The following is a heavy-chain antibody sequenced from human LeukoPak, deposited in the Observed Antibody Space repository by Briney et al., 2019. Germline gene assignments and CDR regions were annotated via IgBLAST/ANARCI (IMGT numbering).Heavy chain of an antibody. CDR3: AREGGGYSYGLYPF. V-gene: IGHV1-69*05. J-gene: IGHJ4*02. CDR2: IIPIFGTA. CDR1: GGIFSSYA. Sequence: SVKVSCKASGGIFSSYAISWVRQAPGQGLEWMGRIIPIFGTANYAQKFQGRVTITTDESTSTAYMELSSLRSEDTAVYYCAREGGGYSYGLYPFWGQGTLVTVSS. D-gene: IGHD5-18*01.